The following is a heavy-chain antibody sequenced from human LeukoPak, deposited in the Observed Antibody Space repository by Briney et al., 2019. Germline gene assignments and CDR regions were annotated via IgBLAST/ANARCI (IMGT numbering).Heavy chain of an antibody. J-gene: IGHJ4*02. CDR3: ARGGELLFDY. D-gene: IGHD1-26*01. Sequence: SETLSLTCTVSGGSISSSSYYWGWIRQPPGKGLEWIGYIYYSGSTNYNPSLKSRVTISVDTSKNQFSLKLSSVTAADTAVYYCARGGELLFDYWGQGTLVTVSS. V-gene: IGHV4-61*05. CDR1: GGSISSSSYY. CDR2: IYYSGST.